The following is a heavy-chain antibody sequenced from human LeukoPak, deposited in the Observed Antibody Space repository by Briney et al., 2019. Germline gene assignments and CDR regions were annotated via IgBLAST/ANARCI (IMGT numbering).Heavy chain of an antibody. CDR3: ARPLYYYDSSGEYYFDY. V-gene: IGHV1-3*01. CDR2: INAGNGNT. J-gene: IGHJ4*02. CDR1: GYTFTSYA. D-gene: IGHD3-22*01. Sequence: ASVKVSCKASGYTFTSYAMHWVRQAPGQRLEWMRWINAGNGNTKYSQKFQGRVTITRDTSASTAYMELSSLRSEDTAVYYCARPLYYYDSSGEYYFDYWGQGTLVTVSS.